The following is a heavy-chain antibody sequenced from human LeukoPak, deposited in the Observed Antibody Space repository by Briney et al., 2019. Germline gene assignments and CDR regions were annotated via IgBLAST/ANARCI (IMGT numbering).Heavy chain of an antibody. Sequence: ASVKVSCKAYGYTFTGYYMHWVRQAPGQGLEWMGWIDANSGGTNYAQKFQGRVTMTRDTSISTAYMELSRLRSDDTAVYYCARGPLLWFGELLSMSDFDYWGQGTLVTVSS. J-gene: IGHJ4*02. D-gene: IGHD3-10*01. CDR3: ARGPLLWFGELLSMSDFDY. CDR1: GYTFTGYY. CDR2: IDANSGGT. V-gene: IGHV1-2*02.